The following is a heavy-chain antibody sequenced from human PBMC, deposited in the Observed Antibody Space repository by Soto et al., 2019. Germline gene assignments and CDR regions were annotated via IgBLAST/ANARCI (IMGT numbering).Heavy chain of an antibody. D-gene: IGHD2-21*02. CDR1: GDTFSSYT. V-gene: IGHV1-69*08. CDR3: ARRRYCGYDCYHKHYYGMNV. J-gene: IGHJ6*02. Sequence: QVQLVQSGAEVKMPGSSVKVSCRASGDTFSSYTVNWLRQAPGRGLEWMGRIIPVLTTTDYAQKFRGRVTITADKSSNTVYMELTSLSSDDTAVYYCARRRYCGYDCYHKHYYGMNVWGQGITVTVAS. CDR2: IIPVLTTT.